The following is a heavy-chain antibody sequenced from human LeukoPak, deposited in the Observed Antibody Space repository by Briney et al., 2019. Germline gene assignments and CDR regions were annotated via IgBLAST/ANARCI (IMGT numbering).Heavy chain of an antibody. J-gene: IGHJ4*02. CDR2: TDHSGTT. CDR1: GGSFSGYF. CDR3: ARAYKASPLHNAIDS. D-gene: IGHD1-14*01. Sequence: SKTLSLTCAVYGGSFSGYFWSWIRQTPGKGLEWIGGTDHSGTTNYNPSLKSRVIVSPDTSKTQFSLKVNSVTAADTAVYYCARAYKASPLHNAIDSWGQGTLVTVSS. V-gene: IGHV4-34*01.